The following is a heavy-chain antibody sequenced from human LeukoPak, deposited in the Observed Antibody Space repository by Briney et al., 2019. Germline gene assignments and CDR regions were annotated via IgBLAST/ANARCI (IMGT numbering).Heavy chain of an antibody. Sequence: GGSLRLSCAASGFTFSSYAMSWVRQAPGKGLEWVSLISASGGSTYYADSVKGRFTISRDNSKNTLYLQMSSLRAEDTAVYYCAKGRNDYKYYFDYRGQGTLVTVPS. D-gene: IGHD5-24*01. CDR3: AKGRNDYKYYFDY. CDR2: ISASGGST. CDR1: GFTFSSYA. J-gene: IGHJ4*02. V-gene: IGHV3-23*01.